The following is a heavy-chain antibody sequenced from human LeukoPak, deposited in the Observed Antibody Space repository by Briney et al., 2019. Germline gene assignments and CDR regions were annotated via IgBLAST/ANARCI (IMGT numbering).Heavy chain of an antibody. Sequence: ASVKVSCKASGYTFTAYYLHWVRQAPGQGLEWMGWINADSVVTNDALKSQERVTMTRDTSISTAYMELSRLCSADTAVYYCASGGGKFYYDSSGYYEYFQRWGQRTLVTDCS. V-gene: IGHV1-2*02. D-gene: IGHD3-22*01. CDR1: GYTFTAYY. CDR2: INADSVVT. J-gene: IGHJ1*01. CDR3: ASGGGKFYYDSSGYYEYFQR.